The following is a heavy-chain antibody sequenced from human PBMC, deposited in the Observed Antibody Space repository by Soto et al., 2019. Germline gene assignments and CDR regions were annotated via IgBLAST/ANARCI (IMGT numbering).Heavy chain of an antibody. V-gene: IGHV2-70*01. D-gene: IGHD5-12*01. J-gene: IGHJ6*02. Sequence: SGPTLVNPTQTLTLTGTFSGFSLSTSGMCVSWIRQPPGKALEWLALIDWDDDKYYSTSLKTRLTISKDTSKNQVVLTMTNMDPVDTATYYCARIQAARGYDYYYGMDVWGQGTTVTVSS. CDR3: ARIQAARGYDYYYGMDV. CDR1: GFSLSTSGMC. CDR2: IDWDDDK.